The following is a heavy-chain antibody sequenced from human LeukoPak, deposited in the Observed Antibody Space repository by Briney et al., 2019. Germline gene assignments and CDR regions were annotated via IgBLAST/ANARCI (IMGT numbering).Heavy chain of an antibody. CDR1: GYTFTSYG. V-gene: IGHV1-18*01. J-gene: IGHJ3*02. D-gene: IGHD3-9*01. CDR2: ISAYNGNT. CDR3: ARDDSPPYYDILTGYYLFTGVGAFDI. Sequence: ASVKVSCKASGYTFTSYGISWVRQAPGQGLEWMGWISAYNGNTNYAQKLQGRVTMTTDTSTSTAYMELRSLRSDDTAVYYCARDDSPPYYDILTGYYLFTGVGAFDIWGQGTMVTVSS.